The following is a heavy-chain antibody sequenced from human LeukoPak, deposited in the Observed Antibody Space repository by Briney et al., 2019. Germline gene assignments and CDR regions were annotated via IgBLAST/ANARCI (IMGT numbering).Heavy chain of an antibody. V-gene: IGHV3-30-3*01. CDR2: ISYDGSNK. CDR3: ARGEQWLVLGRFGY. Sequence: PGRSLRLSCAASGFTFSSYAMHWVRQAPGKGLEWVAVISYDGSNKYYADSVKGRFTISRDNSKNTLYLQMNSLRAEDTAVYYCARGEQWLVLGRFGYWGQGTLVTVSS. D-gene: IGHD6-19*01. CDR1: GFTFSSYA. J-gene: IGHJ4*02.